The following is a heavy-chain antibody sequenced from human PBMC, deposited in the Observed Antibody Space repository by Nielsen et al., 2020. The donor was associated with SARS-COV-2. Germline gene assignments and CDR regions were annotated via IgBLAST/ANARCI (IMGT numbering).Heavy chain of an antibody. D-gene: IGHD6-13*01. CDR1: GFTFSSYG. J-gene: IGHJ6*02. V-gene: IGHV3-30*18. CDR3: ANSWPAAGTSHYYYYGMDV. CDR2: ISYDGSNK. Sequence: GESLKISCAASGFTFSSYGMHWVRQAPGKGLEWVAVISYDGSNKYYADSVKGRFTISRGNSKNTLYLQMNSLRAEDTAVYYCANSWPAAGTSHYYYYGMDVWGQGTTVTVSS.